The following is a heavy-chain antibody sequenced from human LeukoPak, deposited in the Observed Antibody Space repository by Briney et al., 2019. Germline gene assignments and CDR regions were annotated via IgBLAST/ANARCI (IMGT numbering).Heavy chain of an antibody. CDR1: GFTFTSYS. CDR2: ISSSSSYI. D-gene: IGHD6-25*01. J-gene: IGHJ4*02. CDR3: ARDRVAAAAVFDY. V-gene: IGHV3-21*01. Sequence: GGSLRLSCAASGFTFTSYSMNWVRQAPGKGLEWVSSISSSSSYIYYADSVKGRFTISRDNAKNTLYLQMNSLRAEDTAVYYCARDRVAAAAVFDYWGQGTLVTVSS.